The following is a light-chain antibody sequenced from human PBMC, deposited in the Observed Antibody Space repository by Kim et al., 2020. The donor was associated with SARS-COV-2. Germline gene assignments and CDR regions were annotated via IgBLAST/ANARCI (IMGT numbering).Light chain of an antibody. J-gene: IGKJ4*01. Sequence: EIVMTQSPATLSVSPGERATLSCRASQSVSSNLAWYQQKPGQAPRLLIYGASTRATGIPARFSGSGSGTEFTLTISSLQSEDFAVYYCQQNNNWPLTFGGGTKLEI. CDR2: GAS. CDR1: QSVSSN. CDR3: QQNNNWPLT. V-gene: IGKV3D-15*01.